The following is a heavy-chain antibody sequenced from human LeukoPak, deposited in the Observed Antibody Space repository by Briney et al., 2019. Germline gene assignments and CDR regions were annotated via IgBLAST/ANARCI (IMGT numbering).Heavy chain of an antibody. CDR3: ARCGLLGGIAVAGTAPYYFGY. Sequence: PSETLSLTCAVYGGSFSGYYWSWIRQPPGKGLEWIGEINHSESTNYNPSLKSRVTISVDTSKNQFSLKLSSVTAADTAVYYCARCGLLGGIAVAGTAPYYFGYWGQGTLVTVSS. J-gene: IGHJ4*02. CDR2: INHSEST. D-gene: IGHD6-19*01. CDR1: GGSFSGYY. V-gene: IGHV4-34*01.